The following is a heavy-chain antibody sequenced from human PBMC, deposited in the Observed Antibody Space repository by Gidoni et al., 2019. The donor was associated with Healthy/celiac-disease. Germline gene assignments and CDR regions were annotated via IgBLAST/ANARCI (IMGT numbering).Heavy chain of an antibody. Sequence: QVQLVQSGAEVKKAGSSVKVYCKASGCTFSSYAISWVRHAPGQGLEWMGGIIPIFGTANYAQKFQGRVTITADESTSTAYMELSSLRSEDTAVYYCARPDIHYQLSGMDVWGQGTTVTVSS. D-gene: IGHD2-2*01. V-gene: IGHV1-69*01. CDR1: GCTFSSYA. CDR3: ARPDIHYQLSGMDV. J-gene: IGHJ6*02. CDR2: IIPIFGTA.